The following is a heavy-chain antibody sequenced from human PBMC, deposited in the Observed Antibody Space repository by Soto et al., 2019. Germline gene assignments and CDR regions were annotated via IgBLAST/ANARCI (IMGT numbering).Heavy chain of an antibody. Sequence: ASVKVSCKASGGTFSSYAISWVRQAPGQGLEWMGGIIPIFGTANYAQKFQGRVTITADESTSTAYMELSSLRSEDTAMYYCARFLSSDIVVVPAAIVDYYYGMDVWGQGTTVTVSS. CDR2: IIPIFGTA. CDR1: GGTFSSYA. CDR3: ARFLSSDIVVVPAAIVDYYYGMDV. J-gene: IGHJ6*02. D-gene: IGHD2-2*01. V-gene: IGHV1-69*13.